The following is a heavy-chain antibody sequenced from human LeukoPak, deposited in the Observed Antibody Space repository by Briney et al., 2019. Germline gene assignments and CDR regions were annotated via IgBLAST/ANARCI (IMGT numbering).Heavy chain of an antibody. CDR1: GGSISSGGYY. V-gene: IGHV4-31*03. J-gene: IGHJ4*02. CDR2: IYYSGST. Sequence: SQTLSLTCTVSGGSISSGGYYWSWIRQHPGKGLEWIGYIYYSGSTYYNPSLKSRVTISVDTSKNQFSLKLSFVTAADTAVYYCARTSAGYSYPFCWGQGTLVTVSS. CDR3: ARTSAGYSYPFC. D-gene: IGHD5-18*01.